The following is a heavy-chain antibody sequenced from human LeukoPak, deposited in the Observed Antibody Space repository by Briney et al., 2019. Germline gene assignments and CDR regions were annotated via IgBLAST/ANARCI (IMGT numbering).Heavy chain of an antibody. J-gene: IGHJ4*02. CDR3: AKDIYSSGHSLDY. CDR2: IRYDGSNK. Sequence: GGSLRLSCAASGFTFSSYGMHWVRQAPGKGLEWVAFIRYDGSNKYYADSVKGRFTISRDNAKNSLYLQMNSLRAEDTALYYCAKDIYSSGHSLDYWGQGTLVTVSS. CDR1: GFTFSSYG. V-gene: IGHV3-30*02. D-gene: IGHD6-19*01.